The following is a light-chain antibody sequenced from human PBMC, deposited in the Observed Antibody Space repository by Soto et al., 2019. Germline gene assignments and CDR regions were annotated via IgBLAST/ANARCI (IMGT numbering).Light chain of an antibody. CDR3: SSYTSSSTLV. J-gene: IGLJ2*01. Sequence: QSALTQPASVSGSPGQSITISCNGTSSDVGGYNYVSWYQQHPGKAPKLMIYEVSNRPSGVSNRFSGSKSGNTASLTISGLQAEGEADYYCSSYTSSSTLVFCGGTKLTVL. V-gene: IGLV2-14*01. CDR2: EVS. CDR1: SSDVGGYNY.